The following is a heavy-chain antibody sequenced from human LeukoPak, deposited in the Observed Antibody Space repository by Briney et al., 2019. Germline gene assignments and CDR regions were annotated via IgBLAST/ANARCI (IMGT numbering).Heavy chain of an antibody. D-gene: IGHD3-16*01. CDR2: ISPTGDII. Sequence: PGGSLRLSCAASGFAFGVYYMTWIRQAPGRGLEPLSFISPTGDIIKYVDSVKGRFTISRDNAKSSMYLEMSSLRAEDTAVYYCAREHWAAPDHWGQGTLVTVSP. V-gene: IGHV3-11*01. CDR3: AREHWAAPDH. CDR1: GFAFGVYY. J-gene: IGHJ4*02.